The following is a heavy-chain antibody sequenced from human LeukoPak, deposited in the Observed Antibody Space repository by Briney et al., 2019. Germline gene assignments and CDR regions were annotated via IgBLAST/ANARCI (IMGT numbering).Heavy chain of an antibody. J-gene: IGHJ4*02. Sequence: SVKVSCKASGGTFSSYAISWVRQAPGQRLEWMGRIIPIFGIANYAQKFQGRVTITADKSTSTAYMELSSLRSEDTAVYYCARVPSGAGIAYWGQGTLVTVSS. V-gene: IGHV1-69*04. CDR1: GGTFSSYA. CDR3: ARVPSGAGIAY. D-gene: IGHD1-26*01. CDR2: IIPIFGIA.